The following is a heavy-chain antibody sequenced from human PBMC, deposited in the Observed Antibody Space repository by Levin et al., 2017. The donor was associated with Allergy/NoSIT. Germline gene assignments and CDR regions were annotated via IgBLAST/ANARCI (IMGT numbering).Heavy chain of an antibody. Sequence: QSGGSLRLSCAASGFTFSSHWMSWVRQAPGKGLEWVANINQGGSEKYYVDSVKGRFTTSRDNAKNSLYLQMNSLRAEDTAVYYCARDGVDAGVYFDYWGQGTLVTVSS. V-gene: IGHV3-7*01. CDR2: INQGGSEK. J-gene: IGHJ4*02. CDR3: ARDGVDAGVYFDY. CDR1: GFTFSSHW. D-gene: IGHD2-15*01.